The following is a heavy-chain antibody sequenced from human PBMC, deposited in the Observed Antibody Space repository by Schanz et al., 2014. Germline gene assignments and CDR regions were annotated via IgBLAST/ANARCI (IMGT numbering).Heavy chain of an antibody. CDR1: GFTFSSYG. D-gene: IGHD1-26*01. CDR3: ARDHTTESYYSAGPPIDY. V-gene: IGHV3-33*01. Sequence: VQLVESGGGVVQPGRSLRLSCAASGFTFSSYGMHWVRQAPGKGLEWVAVIWYDGSNKYYADSVKDRFTISRDNSKNTLFLQMNNLRAEDTAVYYCARDHTTESYYSAGPPIDYWGQGTLLTVSS. CDR2: IWYDGSNK. J-gene: IGHJ4*02.